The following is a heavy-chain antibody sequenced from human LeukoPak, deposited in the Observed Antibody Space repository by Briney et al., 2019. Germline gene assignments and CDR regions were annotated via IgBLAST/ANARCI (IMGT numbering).Heavy chain of an antibody. CDR3: AKWDTSMVDAFDI. V-gene: IGHV3-23*01. Sequence: GGSLRLSCAASGFTVSTYAMSWVRQAPGKGLEWVSAISSGGRTYYADSVKGRFTISRDNSKNTLYLQMHSLRAEDTAVYYCAKWDTSMVDAFDIWGQGTMVTVSS. CDR2: ISSGGRT. J-gene: IGHJ3*02. D-gene: IGHD5-18*01. CDR1: GFTVSTYA.